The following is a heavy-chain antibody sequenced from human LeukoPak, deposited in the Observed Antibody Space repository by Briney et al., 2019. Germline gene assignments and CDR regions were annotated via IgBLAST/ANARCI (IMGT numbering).Heavy chain of an antibody. Sequence: GGSLRLSCAASGFTFSRDWMNWVRQAPGKGLEWIAYISVRAGTIYYGDSAEGRFTISRDDAKNSLYLQMNGLRVEDTAIYYCAKDFPHYYEVPHGMDVWGQGTTVTV. J-gene: IGHJ6*02. CDR2: ISVRAGTI. D-gene: IGHD3-22*01. V-gene: IGHV3-48*04. CDR1: GFTFSRDW. CDR3: AKDFPHYYEVPHGMDV.